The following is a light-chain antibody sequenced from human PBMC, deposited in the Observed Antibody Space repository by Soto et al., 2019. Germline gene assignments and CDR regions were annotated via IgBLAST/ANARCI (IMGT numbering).Light chain of an antibody. Sequence: EIVMTQSPATLSVSPGERATLSCRASQSVSNNLAWYQQKPGQVPRLLMYGASTRATGIPARFSGSGSGTEFTLTISSLQSEDFAVYYCQQYNNWPPGKTFGQGTKVEIK. CDR2: GAS. CDR3: QQYNNWPPGKT. V-gene: IGKV3-15*01. J-gene: IGKJ1*01. CDR1: QSVSNN.